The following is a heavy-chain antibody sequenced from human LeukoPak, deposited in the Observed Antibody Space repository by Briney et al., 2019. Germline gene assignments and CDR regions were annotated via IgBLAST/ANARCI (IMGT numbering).Heavy chain of an antibody. CDR1: GGSISSSTYY. D-gene: IGHD3-10*01. V-gene: IGHV4-39*01. CDR3: ARYMTGSPFDY. J-gene: IGHJ4*02. CDR2: SYYSEST. Sequence: SETLSLTCTVSGGSISSSTYYWAWIRQPPGKGLEYIGSSYYSESTYYNPSLKSRATISVDTSKNQFSLRLSSVTATDTSVYYCARYMTGSPFDYWGQGTLVTVSS.